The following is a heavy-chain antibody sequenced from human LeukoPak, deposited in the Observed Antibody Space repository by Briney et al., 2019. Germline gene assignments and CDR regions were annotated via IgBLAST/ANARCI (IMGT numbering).Heavy chain of an antibody. V-gene: IGHV4-59*01. D-gene: IGHD6-13*01. CDR3: ARGGSSSTWPPAHSFDI. CDR1: GGSISSYY. Sequence: SETLSLTCTVSGGSISSYYWSWIRQPPGKGLEWIGYIYYSGSTNCNPSLKSRVTISVDTSKNQYSLKLSSVTAADTAVYYCARGGSSSTWPPAHSFDIWGLGTMVTVSS. J-gene: IGHJ3*02. CDR2: IYYSGST.